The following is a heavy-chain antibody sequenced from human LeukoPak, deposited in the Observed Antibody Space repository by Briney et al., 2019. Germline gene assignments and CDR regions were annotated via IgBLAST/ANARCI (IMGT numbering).Heavy chain of an antibody. CDR2: INSDGSST. Sequence: AGGSLRLSCAASGFTFSSYWMHWVRQAPGKGLVWVSRINSDGSSTSYADSVKGRFTISRDNSKNTLYLQMNSLRAEDTAVYYCAKGRAAAGTDYYYYYYMDVWGKGTTVTISS. CDR1: GFTFSSYW. V-gene: IGHV3-74*01. CDR3: AKGRAAAGTDYYYYYYMDV. D-gene: IGHD6-13*01. J-gene: IGHJ6*03.